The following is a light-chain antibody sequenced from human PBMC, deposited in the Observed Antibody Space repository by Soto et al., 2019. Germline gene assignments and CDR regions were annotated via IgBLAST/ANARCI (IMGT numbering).Light chain of an antibody. J-gene: IGKJ5*01. Sequence: DIQLTQSPSFLSASLLDRVTITCRSSQATRSYLAWYQQKPGRAPKLLIYAASTLQSGVPSRFSGSGSGTEFTLTISSLQPEDFAIYYCQQLKSYPITFGQGTRLEIK. CDR2: AAS. CDR1: QATRSY. CDR3: QQLKSYPIT. V-gene: IGKV1-9*01.